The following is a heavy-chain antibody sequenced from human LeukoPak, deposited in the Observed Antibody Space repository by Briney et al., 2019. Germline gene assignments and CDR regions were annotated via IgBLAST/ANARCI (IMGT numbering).Heavy chain of an antibody. CDR2: INHSGST. Sequence: PSETLSLTCAVYGGSFSGYYWSWIRQPPGKGLEWIGEINHSGSTNYNPSLKSRVTISVDTSKNQFSLKLSSVTAADTAVYYCARVGVVGASYWGQGTLVTVSS. CDR1: GGSFSGYY. V-gene: IGHV4-34*01. D-gene: IGHD1-26*01. J-gene: IGHJ4*02. CDR3: ARVGVVGASY.